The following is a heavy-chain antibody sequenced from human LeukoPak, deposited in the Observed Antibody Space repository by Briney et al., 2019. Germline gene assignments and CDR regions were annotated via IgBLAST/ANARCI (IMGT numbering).Heavy chain of an antibody. V-gene: IGHV1-2*02. CDR3: ARGVQLERRYYNWFDP. CDR1: GYTFTSYY. J-gene: IGHJ5*02. Sequence: GASVKVSCKASGYTFTSYYMHWVRQAPGQGLEWMGWINPNSGGTNYAQKFQGRVTMTRDTSISTAYMELSRLRSDDTAVYYCARGVQLERRYYNWFDPWGQGTLVTVSS. D-gene: IGHD1-1*01. CDR2: INPNSGGT.